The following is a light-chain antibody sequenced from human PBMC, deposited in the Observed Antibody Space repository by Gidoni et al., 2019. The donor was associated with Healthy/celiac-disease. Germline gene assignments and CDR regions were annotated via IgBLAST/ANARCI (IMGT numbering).Light chain of an antibody. J-gene: IGKJ4*01. Sequence: EIVLPQSPGPLSLSPGERATLSCRASQRVSSSYLAWYQQKPGQAPRLLIYGASSRATGIPDRFSGSGSGTDFTLTISRLEPEDFAVYYWQQYGSSPLTFGGGTKVEIK. V-gene: IGKV3-20*01. CDR1: QRVSSSY. CDR2: GAS. CDR3: QQYGSSPLT.